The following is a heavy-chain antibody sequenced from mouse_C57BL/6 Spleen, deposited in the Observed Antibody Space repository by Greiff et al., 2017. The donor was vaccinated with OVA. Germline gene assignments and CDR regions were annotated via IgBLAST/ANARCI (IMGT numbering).Heavy chain of an antibody. CDR3: AREELGYAMDY. CDR2: IYPGDGDT. D-gene: IGHD4-1*01. Sequence: QVQLKESGAELVKPGASVKISCKASGYAFSSYWMNWVKQRPGKGLEWIGQIYPGDGDTNYNGKFKGKATLTADKSSSTAYMQLSSLTSEDSAVYFCAREELGYAMDYWGQGTSVTVSS. J-gene: IGHJ4*01. CDR1: GYAFSSYW. V-gene: IGHV1-80*01.